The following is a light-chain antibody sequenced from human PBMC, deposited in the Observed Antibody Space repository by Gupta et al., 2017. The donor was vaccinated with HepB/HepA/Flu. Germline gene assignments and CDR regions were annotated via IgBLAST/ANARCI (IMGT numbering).Light chain of an antibody. CDR2: VDTGGIVG. V-gene: IGLV9-49*03. J-gene: IGLJ2*01. CDR1: SGYSYYK. Sequence: QPVLTQPPSASASLGASVTRTCSLSSGYSYYKVDWYQQRPGKGHRFVMRVDTGGIVGSKGGGIPDPFSGLGSGLYRYLTIKNXLXEDESDXYCGEDHGSGSNVIVVFGGGTKLTVL. CDR3: GEDHGSGSNVIVV.